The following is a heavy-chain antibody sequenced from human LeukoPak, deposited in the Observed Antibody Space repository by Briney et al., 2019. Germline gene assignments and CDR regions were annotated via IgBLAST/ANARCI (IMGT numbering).Heavy chain of an antibody. D-gene: IGHD6-13*01. CDR1: GYTFTSYY. CDR2: INPSGGST. J-gene: IGHJ3*02. Sequence: ASVKVSCKASGYTFTSYYMHWVRQAPGQGLEWMGMINPSGGSTSYAQKFQGRVTMTRDTSTSTVYMELSSLRSEDAAVYYCARDNKEQQLVQGAFDIWGQGTMVTVSS. CDR3: ARDNKEQQLVQGAFDI. V-gene: IGHV1-46*01.